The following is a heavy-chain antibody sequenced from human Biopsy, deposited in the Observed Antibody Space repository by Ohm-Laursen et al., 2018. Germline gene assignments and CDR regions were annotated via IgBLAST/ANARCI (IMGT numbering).Heavy chain of an antibody. CDR3: ARDPRDTALGIFDY. CDR1: GFTLTKSG. V-gene: IGHV3-33*01. J-gene: IGHJ4*02. Sequence: SLRLSCAASGFTLTKSGLHWVRQAPGKGLEWVAVIWFDETNKHYADSVKGRFTISRDNSKNMLYLQMNTLRDADTAVYYCARDPRDTALGIFDYWGLGTLVTVSS. CDR2: IWFDETNK. D-gene: IGHD5-18*01.